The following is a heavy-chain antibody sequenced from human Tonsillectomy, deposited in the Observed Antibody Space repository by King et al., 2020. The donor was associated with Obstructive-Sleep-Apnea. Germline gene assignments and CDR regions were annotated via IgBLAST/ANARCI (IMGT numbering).Heavy chain of an antibody. CDR2: INTGNGNT. Sequence: VQLVQSGAEVKKPGASVKVSCKASGYTFTSYAMHWVRQAPGQRLEWMGWINTGNGNTKDSQKFQGRVTITRDTSASTAYMELSSLRSEDTAVYYCARELWFGELSFVYWGQGTLVTVSS. J-gene: IGHJ4*02. V-gene: IGHV1-3*04. CDR3: ARELWFGELSFVY. CDR1: GYTFTSYA. D-gene: IGHD3-10*01.